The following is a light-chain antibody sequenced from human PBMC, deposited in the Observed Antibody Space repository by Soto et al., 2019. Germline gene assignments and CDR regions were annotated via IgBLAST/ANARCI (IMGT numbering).Light chain of an antibody. V-gene: IGKV1-9*01. CDR1: QGISSY. J-gene: IGKJ4*01. CDR3: HQLNSYPLT. Sequence: DIQLTQSPSFLSASVGDRFTITCRASQGISSYLAWYQLKPGKAPKVLIYAASTLQSGVPSRFSGSGYGTEFTLTISSLQPEDFATYYCHQLNSYPLTFGGGTTVEI. CDR2: AAS.